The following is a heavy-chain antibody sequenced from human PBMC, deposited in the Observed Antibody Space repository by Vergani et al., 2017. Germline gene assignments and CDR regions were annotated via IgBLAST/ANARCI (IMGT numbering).Heavy chain of an antibody. CDR2: ISSSGSTI. CDR3: TKGSVYYHDSAGHGYDPYTGFDL. J-gene: IGHJ3*01. Sequence: EVQLVESGGGLVQPGGSLRLSCAASGFTFSSYEMNWVRQAPGKGLEWVSYISSSGSTIYYADSVRGRFTISRDNAKNSLFLEMNSLRFEDTAVYFCTKGSVYYHDSAGHGYDPYTGFDLWGQGTLVTVSS. CDR1: GFTFSSYE. V-gene: IGHV3-48*03. D-gene: IGHD5-12*01.